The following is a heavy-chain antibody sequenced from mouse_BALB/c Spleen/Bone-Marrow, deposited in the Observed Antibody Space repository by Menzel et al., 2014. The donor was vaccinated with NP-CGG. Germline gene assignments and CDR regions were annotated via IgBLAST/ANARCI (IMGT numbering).Heavy chain of an antibody. CDR3: AREGTYYACFDY. J-gene: IGHJ2*01. D-gene: IGHD1-1*01. CDR1: GYIFTSYT. V-gene: IGHV1-4*02. Sequence: QVHVKQSAAELARPGASVKLSCKASGYIFTSYTIQWIKQRPGQGLEWTGYINPSIGYTEYNQKFKDKTTLTADTSSSTAYMQLSSMTSKDSAVYYCAREGTYYACFDYWGQGTTLTVSS. CDR2: INPSIGYT.